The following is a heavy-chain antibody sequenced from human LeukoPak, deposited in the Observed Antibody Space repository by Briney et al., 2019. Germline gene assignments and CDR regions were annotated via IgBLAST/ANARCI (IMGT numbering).Heavy chain of an antibody. CDR3: ANERGYNYGYSFDY. CDR1: GFIFSSYA. D-gene: IGHD5-18*01. CDR2: IPNDGSKT. Sequence: GGSLRLSCAASGFIFSSYAMHWVRQAPGKGLEWVAAIPNDGSKTYYADSVKGRFTISRDNSKNTLYLQMNSLRTEVTAVYYCANERGYNYGYSFDYWGQGTLVTVSS. J-gene: IGHJ4*02. V-gene: IGHV3-30-3*02.